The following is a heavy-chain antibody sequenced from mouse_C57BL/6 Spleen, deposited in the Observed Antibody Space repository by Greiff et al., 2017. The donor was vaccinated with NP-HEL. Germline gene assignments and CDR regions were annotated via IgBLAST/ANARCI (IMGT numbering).Heavy chain of an antibody. Sequence: QVQLQQPGAELVKPGASVKMSCKASGYTFTSYWITWVKQRPGQGLEWIGDIYPGSGSTNYNEKFKSKATLTVDTSSSTAYMQLSSLTSEDSAVYYCARERDGSLYWYFDVWGTGTTVTVSS. V-gene: IGHV1-55*01. CDR2: IYPGSGST. CDR3: ARERDGSLYWYFDV. D-gene: IGHD2-3*01. J-gene: IGHJ1*03. CDR1: GYTFTSYW.